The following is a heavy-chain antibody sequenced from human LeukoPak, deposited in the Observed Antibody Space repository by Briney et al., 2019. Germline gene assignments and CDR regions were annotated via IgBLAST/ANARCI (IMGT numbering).Heavy chain of an antibody. V-gene: IGHV4-34*01. CDR3: ARDDYGAGSSSWFGHYYYYGMDV. D-gene: IGHD6-13*01. J-gene: IGHJ6*02. Sequence: SETLSLTCAVYGGSFSGYYWSWIRQPPGKGLEWIGEINHSGSTNYNPSLKSRVTISVDTSKNQFSLKLSSVTAADTAVYYCARDDYGAGSSSWFGHYYYYGMDVWGQGTTVTVSS. CDR1: GGSFSGYY. CDR2: INHSGST.